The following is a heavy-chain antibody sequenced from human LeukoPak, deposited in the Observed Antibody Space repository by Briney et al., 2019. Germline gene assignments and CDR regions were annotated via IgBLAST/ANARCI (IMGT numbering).Heavy chain of an antibody. J-gene: IGHJ4*02. CDR3: ASGDGVAWDY. CDR2: INPNSGGT. V-gene: IGHV1-2*02. Sequence: ASVKVSCKTSGYTFTGNYMHWVRQAPGRGLEWMGWINPNSGGTKYAQKFQGRVTMTRDTSISTAYMELSRLRSEDTAVYYCASGDGVAWDYWGQGTLVTVSS. CDR1: GYTFTGNY. D-gene: IGHD2-8*01.